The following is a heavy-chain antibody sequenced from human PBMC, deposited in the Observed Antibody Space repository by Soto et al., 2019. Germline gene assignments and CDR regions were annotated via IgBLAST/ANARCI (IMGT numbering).Heavy chain of an antibody. D-gene: IGHD3-22*01. CDR2: IYPGDSDA. CDR1: GYSFTSYW. V-gene: IGHV5-51*01. J-gene: IGHJ3*02. CDR3: ARRDSLLYDAFDI. Sequence: GESLKISCKGSGYSFTSYWIGWVRQMPGKGLEWMGIIYPGDSDARYSPSFQGQVTISADKSISTAYLQWSSLKASDTAMYYCARRDSLLYDAFDIWGQGTMVTVSS.